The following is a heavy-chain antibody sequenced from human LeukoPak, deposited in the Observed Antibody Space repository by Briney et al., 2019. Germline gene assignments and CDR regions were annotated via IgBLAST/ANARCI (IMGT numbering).Heavy chain of an antibody. CDR1: GGPISSYY. Sequence: SETLSLTCTVSGGPISSYYWSWIRQPPGKGLEWIGYIYYSGSTNYNPSLKSRVTISVDTSKNQFSLKLSSVTAADTAVYYCAREFGYSYGSGFDYWGQGTLVTVSS. CDR3: AREFGYSYGSGFDY. V-gene: IGHV4-59*01. D-gene: IGHD5-18*01. CDR2: IYYSGST. J-gene: IGHJ4*02.